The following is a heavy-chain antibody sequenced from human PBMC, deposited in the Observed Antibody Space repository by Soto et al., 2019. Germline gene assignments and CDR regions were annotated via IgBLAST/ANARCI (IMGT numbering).Heavy chain of an antibody. D-gene: IGHD3-10*01. CDR1: GFSLTTGVG. Sequence: QITLKESGPTLVKPTQTLTLTCSFSGFSLTTGVGVGWIRQPPGKALEWLAIIYWNDEKLYNPSLKTRLTITKDTSKNQVVLTCTDMDPVDTATYYCAHRVNMARGPYNYFVPWGQGTLVTVSS. J-gene: IGHJ5*02. CDR3: AHRVNMARGPYNYFVP. CDR2: IYWNDEK. V-gene: IGHV2-5*01.